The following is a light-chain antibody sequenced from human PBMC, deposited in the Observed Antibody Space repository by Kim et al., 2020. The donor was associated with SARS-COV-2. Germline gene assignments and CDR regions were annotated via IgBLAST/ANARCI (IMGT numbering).Light chain of an antibody. J-gene: IGKJ3*01. CDR3: QQYSKWPLT. V-gene: IGKV3-15*01. Sequence: VSPGESATLSCTASQSVGSNLAWYQQKPGQAPRLLIYGASTRATGVPANFSGSGSGAEFTLTISSLQSEDFAVYYCQQYSKWPLTFGPGTKVDIK. CDR1: QSVGSN. CDR2: GAS.